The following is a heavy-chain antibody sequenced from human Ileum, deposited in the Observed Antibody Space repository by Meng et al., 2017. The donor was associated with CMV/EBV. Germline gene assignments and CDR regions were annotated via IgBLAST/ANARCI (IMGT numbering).Heavy chain of an antibody. J-gene: IGHJ3*02. D-gene: IGHD3-10*01. V-gene: IGHV3-21*01. CDR2: ISRSSSFI. CDR1: GFTFSNYD. CDR3: AREDYNDLPGRSGAFDI. Sequence: GGSLRLSCTASGFTFSNYDMNWVRQAPGKGLEWVSSISRSSSFIYSADSVRGRFTISRDNAKQSLYLHMNSLSAEDTAVYFCAREDYNDLPGRSGAFDIWGQGKTVNVAS.